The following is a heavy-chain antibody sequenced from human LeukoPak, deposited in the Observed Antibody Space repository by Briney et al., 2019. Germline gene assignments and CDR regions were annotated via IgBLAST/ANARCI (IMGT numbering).Heavy chain of an antibody. CDR2: INPNSGGT. D-gene: IGHD6-25*01. J-gene: IGHJ6*03. Sequence: GASVKVSCKASGYTFTGYYMHWVRQAPGQGLEWMRRINPNSGGTNYAQKFQSRVTMTRDTSISTAYMELSRLRSDDTAVYYCARGRYQRAAAYYYMDVWGKGTTVTVSS. CDR3: ARGRYQRAAAYYYMDV. V-gene: IGHV1-2*06. CDR1: GYTFTGYY.